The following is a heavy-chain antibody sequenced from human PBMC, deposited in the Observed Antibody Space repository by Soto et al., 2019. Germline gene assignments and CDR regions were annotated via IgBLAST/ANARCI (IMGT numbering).Heavy chain of an antibody. Sequence: GESLKISCKGSGYSFTSYWISWVRQMPGKGLEWMGRIDPSDSYTNYSPSFQGHVTISADKSISTAYLQWSSLKASDTAMYYCASRSITISSSLLYGMDVWGQGTTVTVSS. CDR2: IDPSDSYT. V-gene: IGHV5-10-1*01. D-gene: IGHD3-3*01. CDR3: ASRSITISSSLLYGMDV. CDR1: GYSFTSYW. J-gene: IGHJ6*02.